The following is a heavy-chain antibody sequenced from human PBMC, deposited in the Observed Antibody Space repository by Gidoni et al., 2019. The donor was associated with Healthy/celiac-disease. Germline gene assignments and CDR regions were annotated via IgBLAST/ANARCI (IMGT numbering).Heavy chain of an antibody. J-gene: IGHJ6*02. CDR1: GFTFSSYA. Sequence: QVQLVESGGGVVQSGRSLRLSCAASGFTFSSYAMPRVRQAPGKGLEWVAVISYDGSNKYYADSVKGRFTISRDNSKNTLYLQMNSLRAEDTAVYYCARDWPQRLMRIYYYYGMDVWGQGTTVTVSS. CDR2: ISYDGSNK. CDR3: ARDWPQRLMRIYYYYGMDV. V-gene: IGHV3-30*04.